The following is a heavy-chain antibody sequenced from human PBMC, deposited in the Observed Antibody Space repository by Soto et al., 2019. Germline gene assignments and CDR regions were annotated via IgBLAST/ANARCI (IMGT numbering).Heavy chain of an antibody. J-gene: IGHJ4*01. CDR1: GFPFSSYS. V-gene: IGHV3-48*02. CDR3: ARDGWVDSSGYCGY. CDR2: ISSSSSTI. D-gene: IGHD3-22*01. Sequence: VGSLSLSCAASGFPFSSYSMNWIRQAPWKGLEWVSYISSSSSTIYYADSVKGRFTISRDNAKNSLYLQMNSLRDEDTAVYYCARDGWVDSSGYCGYWGQGTLVTVSP.